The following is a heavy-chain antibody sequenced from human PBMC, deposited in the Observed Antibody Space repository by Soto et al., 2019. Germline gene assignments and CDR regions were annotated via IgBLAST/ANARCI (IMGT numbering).Heavy chain of an antibody. CDR1: GYTFTIYG. J-gene: IGHJ3*02. V-gene: IGHV1-18*01. CDR3: ARDDSSGGYGAFDI. CDR2: ISAYNGNT. Sequence: ASVKVSCKASGYTFTIYGISWVRQAPGQGLEWMGWISAYNGNTNYAQKIQGRVTMTKDTSTSTAYMELRSLRSDDTAVYYCARDDSSGGYGAFDIWGQGTMVTVSS. D-gene: IGHD6-19*01.